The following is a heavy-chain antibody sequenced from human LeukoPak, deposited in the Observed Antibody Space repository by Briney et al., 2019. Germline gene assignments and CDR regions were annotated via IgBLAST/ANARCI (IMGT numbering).Heavy chain of an antibody. CDR1: GSRFTNYW. J-gene: IGHJ3*02. CDR2: IYPGDSDT. CDR3: ARPGSSSSVWAFNI. V-gene: IGHV5-51*01. Sequence: GESLKISCKGSGSRFTNYWIACVRQMPGKGLEWIGIIYPGDSDTRYSPSFQGQVTMSADKSINTAYLQWGSLKASDTAMYYCARPGSSSSVWAFNIWGQGTVVTVSS. D-gene: IGHD6-6*01.